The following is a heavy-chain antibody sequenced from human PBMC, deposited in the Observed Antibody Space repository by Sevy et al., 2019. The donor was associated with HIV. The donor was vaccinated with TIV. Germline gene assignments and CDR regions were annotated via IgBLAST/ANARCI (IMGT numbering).Heavy chain of an antibody. Sequence: GGSLRLSCAASGFTFSSYEMNWVRQAPGKGLEWVSYISSSGSTIYYADSVKGRFTISRDNAKNSLYLQMNSLRAEDTAVYYCARAPTTVTTGDYWGQGTLVTVS. CDR3: ARAPTTVTTGDY. J-gene: IGHJ4*02. D-gene: IGHD4-17*01. CDR1: GFTFSSYE. CDR2: ISSSGSTI. V-gene: IGHV3-48*03.